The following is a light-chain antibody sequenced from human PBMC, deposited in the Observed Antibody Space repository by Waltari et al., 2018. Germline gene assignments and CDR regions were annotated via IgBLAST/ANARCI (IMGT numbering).Light chain of an antibody. CDR3: QVCDHSSDHVV. CDR2: VDI. V-gene: IGLV3-21*01. CDR1: NIVSKS. J-gene: IGLJ2*01. Sequence: SYVLTQPPSVSVAPGETATIRCEGNNIVSKSVPWYQQKPGQALVLVVYVDINRPSGIPERFSGSISGKPATLTSRRVEVGDEADYYCQVCDHSSDHVVFGGGTKLTVL.